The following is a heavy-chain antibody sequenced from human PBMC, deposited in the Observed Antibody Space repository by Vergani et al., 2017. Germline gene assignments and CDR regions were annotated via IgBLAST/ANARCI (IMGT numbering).Heavy chain of an antibody. CDR2: IYAGDSDV. J-gene: IGHJ5*02. V-gene: IGHV5-51*03. D-gene: IGHD3-3*01. Sequence: EVQLVQSGAEVKKPGESLKISCQGSGYSITNYWIAWVRQMPGKGLEWMGIIYAGDSDVRYSPSFQGQVTMSVDKSLSTAYLQWSSLKASDTATYYCAKTHDFSSLYSSYNWFDPWGQGTQVTVSS. CDR3: AKTHDFSSLYSSYNWFDP. CDR1: GYSITNYW.